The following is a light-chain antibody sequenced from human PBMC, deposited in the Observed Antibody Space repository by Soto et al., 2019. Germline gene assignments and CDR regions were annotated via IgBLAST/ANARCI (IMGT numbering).Light chain of an antibody. CDR3: QQRSDWPLT. Sequence: EIVLTQSPATLSLSPGERATLSCRASQSVSTYLVWYQQKPGQAPRLLIYDASNRATGIPARFSGSGSGTDFTLTISRLEPEDFAVYYCQQRSDWPLTFGGGTKVEIK. CDR1: QSVSTY. CDR2: DAS. J-gene: IGKJ4*01. V-gene: IGKV3-11*01.